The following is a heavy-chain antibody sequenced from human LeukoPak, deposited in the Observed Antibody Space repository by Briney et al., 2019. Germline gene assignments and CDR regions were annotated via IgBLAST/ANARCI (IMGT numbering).Heavy chain of an antibody. CDR3: ARRHLPSIWFDP. Sequence: SETLSLTCTVSGDSIRTSPYYWGWVRQPPGKGLEWIGTIYYSGSTYYNPSLKSRVTISVDTSKNQFSLKLTSVTAADTAVYYCARRHLPSIWFDPWGQGTLLTVSS. J-gene: IGHJ5*02. CDR1: GDSIRTSPYY. CDR2: IYYSGST. V-gene: IGHV4-39*01.